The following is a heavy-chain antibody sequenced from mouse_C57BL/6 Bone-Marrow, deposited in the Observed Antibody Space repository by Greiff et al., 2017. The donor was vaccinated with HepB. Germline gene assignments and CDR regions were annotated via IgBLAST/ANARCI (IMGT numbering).Heavy chain of an antibody. CDR2: IDPSDSYT. CDR3: AREGIYYYGSIAY. D-gene: IGHD1-1*01. Sequence: VQLQQSGAELVMPGASVKLSCKASGYTFTSYWMHWVKQRPGQGLEWIGEIDPSDSYTNYNQKFKGKSTLTVDKSSSTAYMQLSSLTSEDSAVYYCAREGIYYYGSIAYWGQGTLVTVSA. J-gene: IGHJ3*01. V-gene: IGHV1-69*01. CDR1: GYTFTSYW.